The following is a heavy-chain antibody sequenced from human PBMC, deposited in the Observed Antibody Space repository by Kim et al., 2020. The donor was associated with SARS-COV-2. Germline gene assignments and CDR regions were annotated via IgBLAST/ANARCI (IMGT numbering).Heavy chain of an antibody. CDR3: ARDYRSSSGWKRPYYFDY. D-gene: IGHD6-19*01. V-gene: IGHV6-1*01. CDR1: GDSVSSNSAA. CDR2: TYYRSKWYN. J-gene: IGHJ4*02. Sequence: SQTLSLTCAISGDSVSSNSAAWNWIRQSPSRGLEWLGRTYYRSKWYNDYAVSVKSRITINPDTSKNQFSLQLNSVTPEDTAVYYCARDYRSSSGWKRPYYFDYWGQGTLVTVSS.